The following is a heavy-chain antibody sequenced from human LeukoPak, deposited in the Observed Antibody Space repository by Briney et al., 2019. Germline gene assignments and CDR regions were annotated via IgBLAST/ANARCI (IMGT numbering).Heavy chain of an antibody. J-gene: IGHJ4*02. CDR2: IKQDGSEK. D-gene: IGHD3-22*01. V-gene: IGHV3-7*01. Sequence: GGSLRLSCAASGFTSSTYWMSWVRQAPGKGLEWVANIKQDGSEKYYVDSVKGRFTISRDNAKNSLYLQMNSLGAEDTAVYYCAREAWHYYDSSGFFDYWGQGTLVTVSS. CDR1: GFTSSTYW. CDR3: AREAWHYYDSSGFFDY.